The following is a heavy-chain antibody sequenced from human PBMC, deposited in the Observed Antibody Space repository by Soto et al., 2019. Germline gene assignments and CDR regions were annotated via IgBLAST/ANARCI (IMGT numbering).Heavy chain of an antibody. CDR1: GGSFSGYY. CDR3: TSEGYGEHVPSKFYP. J-gene: IGHJ5*02. Sequence: SETLSLTCAVFGGSFSGYYWNWIRQPPGKGLEWIGEINHSGSTNYYWSLKSRVTISVDTSRNQFSLKLSSVTAADTAVYYGTSEGYGEHVPSKFYPGGQEALFTVSP. V-gene: IGHV4-34*01. CDR2: INHSGST. D-gene: IGHD4-17*01.